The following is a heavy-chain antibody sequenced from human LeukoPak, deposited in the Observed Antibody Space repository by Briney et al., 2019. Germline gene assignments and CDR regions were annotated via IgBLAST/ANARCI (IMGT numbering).Heavy chain of an antibody. CDR1: GFTFSSYA. V-gene: IGHV3-23*01. CDR3: AKWGDYDVLTGYYDSDY. D-gene: IGHD3-9*01. J-gene: IGHJ4*02. Sequence: GSLRLSCAASGFTFSSYAMSWVRQAPGKGLEWVSAISGSGGSTYYADSVKGRFTISRDNSKNTLYLQMNSLSAEDTAIYYCAKWGDYDVLTGYYDSDYWGQGTLVTVSS. CDR2: ISGSGGST.